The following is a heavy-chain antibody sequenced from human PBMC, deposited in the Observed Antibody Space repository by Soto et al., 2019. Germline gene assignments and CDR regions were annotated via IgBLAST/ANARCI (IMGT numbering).Heavy chain of an antibody. CDR2: IDYTGNT. V-gene: IGHV4-39*01. CDR1: GGSISSSSYY. CDR3: ARINKGYGTDS. D-gene: IGHD5-18*01. J-gene: IGHJ4*02. Sequence: KASETLSLTCTASGGSISSSSYYWGCIRQPPGKGLEWTASIDYTGNTFYNPSLTSRVTISVDTSKNQFSLKVTSVTAADTAVYYCARINKGYGTDSWGQGTLVTVSS.